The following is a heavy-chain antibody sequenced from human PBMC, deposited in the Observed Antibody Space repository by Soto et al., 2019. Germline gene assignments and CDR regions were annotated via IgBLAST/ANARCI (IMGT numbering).Heavy chain of an antibody. Sequence: ASVKVSCKASGGTFSSYTISWVRQAPGQGLEWMGRIIPILGIANYAQKFQGRVTITADKSTSTAYMELSSLRSEDTAVYYCAREVAHXDILTGYPGIXYWGQGTLVXVSS. CDR1: GGTFSSYT. CDR2: IIPILGIA. CDR3: AREVAHXDILTGYPGIXY. V-gene: IGHV1-69*04. J-gene: IGHJ4*02. D-gene: IGHD3-9*01.